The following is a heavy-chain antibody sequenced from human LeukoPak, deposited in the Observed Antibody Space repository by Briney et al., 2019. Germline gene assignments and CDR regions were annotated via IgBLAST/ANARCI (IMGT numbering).Heavy chain of an antibody. D-gene: IGHD3-22*01. CDR3: ARGYYDSSGRFDY. V-gene: IGHV4-34*01. Sequence: SETLSLTCAVYGGSFSGYYWSWIRQPPGKGLEWIGEINHSGSTNYNPSLKSRVTISVDTSKSQFSLKLSSVTAADTAVYYCARGYYDSSGRFDYWGQGTLVTVSS. CDR2: INHSGST. J-gene: IGHJ4*02. CDR1: GGSFSGYY.